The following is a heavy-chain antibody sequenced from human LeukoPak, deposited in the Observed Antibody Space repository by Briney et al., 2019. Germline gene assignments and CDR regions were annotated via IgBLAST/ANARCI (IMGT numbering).Heavy chain of an antibody. Sequence: SETLSLTCTVSGGSISSNSYYWGWIRQPPGKGLEWIGNIYYRGNTYYNPSLKSRVTISVDTSKNQFSLKLSSVTAADTAVYYCARDWTGGVSWFDPWGQGTLVTVSS. CDR2: IYYRGNT. J-gene: IGHJ5*02. CDR3: ARDWTGGVSWFDP. D-gene: IGHD3-16*01. CDR1: GGSISSNSYY. V-gene: IGHV4-39*07.